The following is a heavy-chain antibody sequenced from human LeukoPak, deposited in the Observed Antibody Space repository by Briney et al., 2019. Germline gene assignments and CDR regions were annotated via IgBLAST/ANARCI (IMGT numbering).Heavy chain of an antibody. J-gene: IGHJ4*02. CDR1: VASISNYY. CDR3: ASPRTSCRCTFDY. CDR2: ISTSGST. V-gene: IGHV4-4*09. D-gene: IGHD2-2*01. Sequence: PSETLSLTCAVSVASISNYYWSWIRQAPGKGLEWIGYISTSGSTNYNPSLKSRVSISLDTSNNRFSLNLNFVTAADTAVYFCASPRTSCRCTFDYWGPGALVTVSS.